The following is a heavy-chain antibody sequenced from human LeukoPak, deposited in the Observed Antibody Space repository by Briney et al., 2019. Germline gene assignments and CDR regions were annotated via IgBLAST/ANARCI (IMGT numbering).Heavy chain of an antibody. J-gene: IGHJ5*01. Sequence: SGTLSLTCAISSGSISSSNWWSWVRQPPGKGLEWIGEIYHSGSTNYNPSLKSRVTISADTSKNQFSLTLTSVTAADTAVYYCARGPPDFYNSGSYYNGYNWFDSWGQGTLVTVSS. CDR2: IYHSGST. CDR3: ARGPPDFYNSGSYYNGYNWFDS. V-gene: IGHV4-4*02. D-gene: IGHD3-10*01. CDR1: SGSISSSNW.